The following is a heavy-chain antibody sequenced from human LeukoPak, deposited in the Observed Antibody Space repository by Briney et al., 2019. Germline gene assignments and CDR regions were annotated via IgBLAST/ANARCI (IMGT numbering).Heavy chain of an antibody. V-gene: IGHV3-74*01. Sequence: GGSLRLSCAAYGFTFSSNWIHWVRQVPGKGLVWVSRISPDGTSTTYADSVKGRFTISRDNAKNTLYLQMNTLRAEDTAVYYCTYSGNFRFDYWGQGTLVTVSS. CDR3: TYSGNFRFDY. J-gene: IGHJ4*02. CDR1: GFTFSSNW. D-gene: IGHD3-22*01. CDR2: ISPDGTST.